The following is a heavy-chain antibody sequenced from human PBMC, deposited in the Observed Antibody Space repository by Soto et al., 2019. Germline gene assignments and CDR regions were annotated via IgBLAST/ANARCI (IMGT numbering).Heavy chain of an antibody. CDR1: GGTFSRYA. J-gene: IGHJ4*02. Sequence: QVQLVQSGAEVKKPGSSVRVSCKASGGTFSRYAISWVRQAPGQGLAWMGGIIPLFGTANYAQRFQGRVRITADESTTTVYMELRGLRSEDTAVYYCARGVHLDSGGYYQFYWGQGTLVTVSS. CDR2: IIPLFGTA. V-gene: IGHV1-69*01. D-gene: IGHD3-22*01. CDR3: ARGVHLDSGGYYQFY.